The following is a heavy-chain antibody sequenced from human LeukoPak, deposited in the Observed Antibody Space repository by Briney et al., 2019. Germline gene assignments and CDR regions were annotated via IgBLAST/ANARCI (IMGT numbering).Heavy chain of an antibody. D-gene: IGHD5-12*01. CDR2: INPSAGST. V-gene: IGHV1-46*01. Sequence: GASVKVSCKASGYTFTAYYMHWVRQAPGHGLEWMGIINPSAGSTTYAQKFQGRVAMTRDTSTSTVYMELSSLRFEDTAVYYCARDRRYNDYDYCFDSWGQGTLVTVSS. CDR3: ARDRRYNDYDYCFDS. J-gene: IGHJ4*02. CDR1: GYTFTAYY.